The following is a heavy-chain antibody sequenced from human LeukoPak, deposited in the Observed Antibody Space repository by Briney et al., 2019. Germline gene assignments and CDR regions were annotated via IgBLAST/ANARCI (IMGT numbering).Heavy chain of an antibody. CDR3: AKDSGFGDRGGELDY. V-gene: IGHV3-43D*03. D-gene: IGHD3-10*01. J-gene: IGHJ4*02. Sequence: PGGSLRLSCAASGFTFGDYAMHWVRQAPGKGLEWVSLITWDGGSTYCADSVKGRFTISRGNSKNSLYLQMNSLRVEDTALYYCAKDSGFGDRGGELDYWGQGTLVTVSS. CDR2: ITWDGGST. CDR1: GFTFGDYA.